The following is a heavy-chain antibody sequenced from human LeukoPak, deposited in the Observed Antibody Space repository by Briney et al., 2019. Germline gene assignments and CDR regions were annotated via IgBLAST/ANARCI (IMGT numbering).Heavy chain of an antibody. D-gene: IGHD6-19*01. Sequence: PGGSPRLSCAASGFGFGYYHMHWVRQAPGKGLECVSAISSNGRSTYYSDSVKGRFTVSRDNSNNTLYLQMGGLKPEDMAVYYCARFVSSGPLWGQGTMVTVSS. J-gene: IGHJ3*01. CDR1: GFGFGYYH. V-gene: IGHV3-64*02. CDR2: ISSNGRST. CDR3: ARFVSSGPL.